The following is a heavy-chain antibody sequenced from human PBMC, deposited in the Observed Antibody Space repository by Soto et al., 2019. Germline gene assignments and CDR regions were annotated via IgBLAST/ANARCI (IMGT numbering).Heavy chain of an antibody. CDR3: ASWFGELFTFDY. Sequence: SETLSLTCTVSGGSISSSSYYWGWIRQPPGKGLEWIGSIYYSGSTYYNPSLRSRVTISVDTSNNQFSLKLSSVTAADTAVYYCASWFGELFTFDYYGQGTLVTSPQ. CDR1: GGSISSSSYY. J-gene: IGHJ4*02. CDR2: IYYSGST. V-gene: IGHV4-39*01. D-gene: IGHD3-10*01.